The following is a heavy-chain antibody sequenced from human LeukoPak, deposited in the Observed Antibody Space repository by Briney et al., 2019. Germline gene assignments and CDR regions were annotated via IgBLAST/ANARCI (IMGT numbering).Heavy chain of an antibody. CDR1: GFTFSSYV. D-gene: IGHD6-19*01. CDR3: ARVIGSGWYLSLGD. Sequence: PGGSLRLSCETAGFTFSSYVMHWVRRTPGKGLVWVSRISHDGFISYADSVKGRFTISRDNAKNSLYLQMNSLRAEDTAVYYCARVIGSGWYLSLGDWGQGTLVTVSS. J-gene: IGHJ4*02. V-gene: IGHV3-74*01. CDR2: ISHDGFI.